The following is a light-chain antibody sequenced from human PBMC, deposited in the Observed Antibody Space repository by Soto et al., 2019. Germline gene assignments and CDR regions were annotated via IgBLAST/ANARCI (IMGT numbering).Light chain of an antibody. J-gene: IGKJ3*01. CDR3: QQYGLTPPFS. CDR1: QSLSSSY. V-gene: IGKV3-20*01. Sequence: EIVLTQSPSALSLSPGERATLSCRASQSLSSSYLAWYQQKPGQSPMLLIYGASSSVAGVPDRFSGSGSGTDFTPTISRLEPEDFAVYYCQQYGLTPPFSFGPGTKLHIK. CDR2: GAS.